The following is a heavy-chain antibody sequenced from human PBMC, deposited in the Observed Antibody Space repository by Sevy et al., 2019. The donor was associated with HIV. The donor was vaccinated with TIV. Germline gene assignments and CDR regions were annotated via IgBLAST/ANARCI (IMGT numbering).Heavy chain of an antibody. D-gene: IGHD3-16*01. CDR3: ARRNYDYGEYYFDY. Sequence: GGSLRLSCSASGFTFSDYYMSRIRQAPGKGLEWVSYISSSSSYTNYADSVKGRFTISRDNAKNSLYLQMNSLRAEDTAVYYCARRNYDYGEYYFDYWGQGTLVTVSS. CDR1: GFTFSDYY. J-gene: IGHJ4*02. CDR2: ISSSSSYT. V-gene: IGHV3-11*06.